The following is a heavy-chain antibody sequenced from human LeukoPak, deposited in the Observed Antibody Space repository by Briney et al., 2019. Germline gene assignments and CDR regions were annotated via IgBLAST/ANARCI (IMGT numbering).Heavy chain of an antibody. CDR1: GFTFSSYW. Sequence: GGSLRLSCAASGFTFSSYWMSWVRQAPGKGLEWVANIKQDGSEKYYVDSVKGRFTISRDNAKNSLYLQMNSLRAEDSDVYYCARDLRLWLRGRYAFDIWGQGTMVTVSS. CDR2: IKQDGSEK. D-gene: IGHD5-18*01. V-gene: IGHV3-7*01. J-gene: IGHJ3*02. CDR3: ARDLRLWLRGRYAFDI.